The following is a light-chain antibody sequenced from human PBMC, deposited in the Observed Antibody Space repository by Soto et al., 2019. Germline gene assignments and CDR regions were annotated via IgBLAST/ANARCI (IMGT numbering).Light chain of an antibody. CDR1: QNINNW. CDR2: KAS. V-gene: IGKV1-5*03. CDR3: QQYSGSSTT. Sequence: DIQMTQSPSTLSASVGDRVTITCWASQNINNWLAWYQQKPGQAPKLLIYKASNLESGVPSRFSGSGSGTEFTLSISSLQPDDFATYYCQQYSGSSTTFGQGTKVEVK. J-gene: IGKJ1*01.